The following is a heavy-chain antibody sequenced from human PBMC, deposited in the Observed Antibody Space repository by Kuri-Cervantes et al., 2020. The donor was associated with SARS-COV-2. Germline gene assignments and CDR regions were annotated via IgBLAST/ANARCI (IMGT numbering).Heavy chain of an antibody. J-gene: IGHJ4*02. CDR1: GFTFSDHY. CDR3: AREIEGFIGYCSSTSCPIDY. CDR2: TRNKANSYTT. D-gene: IGHD2-2*01. Sequence: GGSLRLSCAASGFTFSDHYMDWVRQAPGKGLEWVGRTRNKANSYTTEYAASVKGRFTISRDDSKNSLYLQMNSLKTEDTAVYYCAREIEGFIGYCSSTSCPIDYWGQGTLVTVSS. V-gene: IGHV3-72*01.